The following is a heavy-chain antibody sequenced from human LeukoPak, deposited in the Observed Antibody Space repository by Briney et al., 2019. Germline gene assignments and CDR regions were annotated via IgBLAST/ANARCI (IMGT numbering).Heavy chain of an antibody. CDR2: ISYDGSNK. CDR3: AKSGSDVVDY. CDR1: GFTFSSYG. D-gene: IGHD3-10*01. Sequence: GGSLRLSCAASGFTFSSYGMHWVRQAPGKGLEWVAVISYDGSNKYYADSVKGRFTISRDNSKNTLYLQMNSLRAGDTAVYYWAKSGSDVVDYWGQGALVTVSS. V-gene: IGHV3-30*18. J-gene: IGHJ4*02.